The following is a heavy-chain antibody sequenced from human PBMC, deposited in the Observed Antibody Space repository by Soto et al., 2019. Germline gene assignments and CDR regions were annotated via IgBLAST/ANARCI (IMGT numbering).Heavy chain of an antibody. CDR3: ARADYDVLTGYYTSSYYFDY. V-gene: IGHV1-2*02. CDR2: IKPSSGGT. CDR1: GYRFTAYY. J-gene: IGHJ4*02. Sequence: GASVKVSCKASGYRFTAYYMYWVRQDPGQGLEWMGWIKPSSGGTKYAQKFQGRVTMTRDTSISTAYMELSRLRSDDTAVYYCARADYDVLTGYYTSSYYFDYWGQGTLVTVSS. D-gene: IGHD3-9*01.